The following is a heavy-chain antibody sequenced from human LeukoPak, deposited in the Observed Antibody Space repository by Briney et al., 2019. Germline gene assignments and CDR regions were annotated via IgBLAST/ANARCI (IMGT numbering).Heavy chain of an antibody. D-gene: IGHD2-15*01. CDR2: ISGDGGCK. CDR3: ATDCSGNRCYSL. J-gene: IGHJ4*02. Sequence: PGGSLRLSCAVSGFTFDDYAMNWVRQAPGKGLEWVSFISGDGGCKYYADSVKGRFAISRDNSKNSLYLQMNSLRLGDTALYYCATDCSGNRCYSLWGQGTLVTVSS. CDR1: GFTFDDYA. V-gene: IGHV3-43*02.